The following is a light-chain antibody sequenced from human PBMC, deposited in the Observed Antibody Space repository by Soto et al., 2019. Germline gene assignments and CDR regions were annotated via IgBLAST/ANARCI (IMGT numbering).Light chain of an antibody. CDR3: QQYNDYLWT. V-gene: IGKV1-5*03. CDR2: KAS. Sequence: DIQMTQSPSTQSASVGDRVTITCRASESISSWFAWYEQKPGKVPKLLIYKASSSESGVPSRFSGSGSGTEFTLTISSLQPDDSATYYCQQYNDYLWTFGQGTKVEIK. J-gene: IGKJ1*01. CDR1: ESISSW.